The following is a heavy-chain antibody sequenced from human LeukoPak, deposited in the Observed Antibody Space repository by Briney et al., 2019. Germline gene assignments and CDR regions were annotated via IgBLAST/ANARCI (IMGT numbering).Heavy chain of an antibody. D-gene: IGHD1-1*01. Sequence: GASVKVSCKASGYTFTSYYMHWVRQAPGQGLEWMGIINPSGGSTSYAQKFQGRVTMTRDMSTSTVYMELSSLRSEDTAVYYCARDGTGTTYDYWYFDLWGRGTLVTVSS. CDR1: GYTFTSYY. J-gene: IGHJ2*01. CDR3: ARDGTGTTYDYWYFDL. V-gene: IGHV1-46*01. CDR2: INPSGGST.